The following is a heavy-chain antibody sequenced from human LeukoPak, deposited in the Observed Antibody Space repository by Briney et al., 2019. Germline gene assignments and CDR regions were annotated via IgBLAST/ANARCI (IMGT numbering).Heavy chain of an antibody. CDR2: IYYSGST. CDR1: GGSISSYY. Sequence: SETLSLTCTVSGGSISSYYWSWIRQPPGKGLEWIGYIYYSGSTNYNSSLKSRVTMSVDTSKNQFSLKLSSVTAADTAVYYCARAYYYDSSGYFDYWGQGTLVTVSS. J-gene: IGHJ4*02. CDR3: ARAYYYDSSGYFDY. D-gene: IGHD3-22*01. V-gene: IGHV4-59*12.